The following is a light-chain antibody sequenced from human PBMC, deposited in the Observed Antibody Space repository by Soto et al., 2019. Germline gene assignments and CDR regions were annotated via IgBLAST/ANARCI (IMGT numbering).Light chain of an antibody. CDR2: AAS. CDR1: RTINNY. Sequence: DVLMTQCPSSLSASVLDTITITCRASRTINNYLNWYQQKPGKAPQLLIFAASSLQSGVPSRFSGSESGTDFTLTISSLQPEDFATYYCQQSYSTPRTFGQGTKVDIK. J-gene: IGKJ1*01. V-gene: IGKV1-39*01. CDR3: QQSYSTPRT.